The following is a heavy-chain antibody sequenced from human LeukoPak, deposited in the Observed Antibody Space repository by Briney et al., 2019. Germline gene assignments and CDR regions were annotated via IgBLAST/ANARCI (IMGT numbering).Heavy chain of an antibody. V-gene: IGHV4-31*03. CDR1: GGSISSGGYY. D-gene: IGHD5-18*01. CDR3: ARAIQLWSYDAFDI. CDR2: IYYSGST. Sequence: SETLSLTCTVSGGSISSGGYYWSWIRQHPGKGLEWIGYIYYSGSTYYNPSLKSRVTISVDTSKNQFSLKLSSVTAADTAVYYCARAIQLWSYDAFDIWGQGTMVTVSS. J-gene: IGHJ3*02.